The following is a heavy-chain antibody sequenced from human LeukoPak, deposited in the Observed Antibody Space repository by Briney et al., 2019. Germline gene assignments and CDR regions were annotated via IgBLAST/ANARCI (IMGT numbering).Heavy chain of an antibody. V-gene: IGHV3-33*01. CDR1: GFTFSSCG. CDR3: AADSSGYNWFDP. J-gene: IGHJ5*02. D-gene: IGHD3-22*01. CDR2: IWYDGSNK. Sequence: GGSLRLSCAASGFTFSSCGMHWVRQAPGKGLEWVAVIWYDGSNKYYADSVKGRFTISRDNSKNTLYLQMNSLRAEDTAVYYCAADSSGYNWFDPWGQGTLVTVSS.